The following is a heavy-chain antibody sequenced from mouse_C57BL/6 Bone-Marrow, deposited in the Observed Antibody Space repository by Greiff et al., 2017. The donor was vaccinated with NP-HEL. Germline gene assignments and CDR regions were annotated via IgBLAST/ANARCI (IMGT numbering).Heavy chain of an antibody. CDR3: AREVPSGNLYAMDY. CDR1: GFTFSDYY. V-gene: IGHV5-12*01. J-gene: IGHJ4*01. CDR2: ISNGGGST. Sequence: EVMLVESGGGLVQPGGSLKLSCAASGFTFSDYYMYWVRQTPEKRLEWVAYISNGGGSTYYPDTVKGRFTISRDNAKNTLYLQMSRLKSEDTAMYYCAREVPSGNLYAMDYWGQGTSVTVSS. D-gene: IGHD2-1*01.